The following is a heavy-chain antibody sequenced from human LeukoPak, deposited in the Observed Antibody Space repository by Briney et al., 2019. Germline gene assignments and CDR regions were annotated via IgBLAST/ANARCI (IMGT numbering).Heavy chain of an antibody. D-gene: IGHD3-22*01. J-gene: IGHJ3*02. Sequence: GGSLRLSCAASGFTFSSYAMSWVRQAPGKGLEWVSAISGSGGSTYYADSVKGRFTISRDNSKNTLYLQMNSLRAEDTAVYYCANARLVDASTRPAPKYYYDSSGYPDNDAFDIWGQGTMVTVSS. V-gene: IGHV3-23*01. CDR3: ANARLVDASTRPAPKYYYDSSGYPDNDAFDI. CDR1: GFTFSSYA. CDR2: ISGSGGST.